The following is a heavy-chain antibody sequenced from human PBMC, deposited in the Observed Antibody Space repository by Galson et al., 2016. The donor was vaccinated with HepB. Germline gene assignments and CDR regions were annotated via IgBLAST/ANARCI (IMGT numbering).Heavy chain of an antibody. D-gene: IGHD3-10*01. CDR2: IYPGDSDT. CDR3: ARHSRQYGSGAQSAFDI. Sequence: QSGAEVKKPGESLKVSCKASGYSFNSYWIGWVRQMPGKGLEWMGIIYPGDSDTRYRPSSQGQVTISVDKSITPAYLQWSSLKAPDTAMYYCARHSRQYGSGAQSAFDIWGQGTMVTVSS. V-gene: IGHV5-51*01. J-gene: IGHJ3*02. CDR1: GYSFNSYW.